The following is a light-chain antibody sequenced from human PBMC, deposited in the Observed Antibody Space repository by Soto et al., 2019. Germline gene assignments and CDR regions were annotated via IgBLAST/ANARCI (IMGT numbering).Light chain of an antibody. J-gene: IGKJ4*01. CDR2: EAS. Sequence: EIVLTQSPATLSLSPGERATLSCRASQSVGNNLAWYQQKPGQAPGLLIYEASTRATGIPARFSGSGSGTDVTLTISSLEPEDLAVYYCQQHANWPLTFGGGTKVEIK. CDR1: QSVGNN. V-gene: IGKV3-11*01. CDR3: QQHANWPLT.